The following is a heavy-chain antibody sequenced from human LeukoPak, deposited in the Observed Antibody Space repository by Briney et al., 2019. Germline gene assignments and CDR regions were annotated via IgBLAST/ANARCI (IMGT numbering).Heavy chain of an antibody. CDR2: ISYDGSNK. Sequence: GRPLRLSCAASGLTFSSYAMHWVRQAPGKGLEWVAVISYDGSNKYYADSVKGRFTISRDNSKNTLYLQMNSLRAEDTAVYYCARDRHSSGYFDYWGQGTLVTVSS. D-gene: IGHD6-19*01. V-gene: IGHV3-30-3*01. CDR3: ARDRHSSGYFDY. J-gene: IGHJ4*02. CDR1: GLTFSSYA.